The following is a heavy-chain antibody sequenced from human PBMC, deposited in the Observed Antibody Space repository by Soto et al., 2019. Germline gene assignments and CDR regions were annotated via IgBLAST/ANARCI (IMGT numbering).Heavy chain of an antibody. CDR2: IIPIFGTA. D-gene: IGHD6-19*01. J-gene: IGHJ6*02. V-gene: IGHV1-69*01. CDR3: ERDNSSMSPPLKQWLVEEYYYCFGMDV. CDR1: GGTFSSYA. Sequence: QVQLVQSGAEVKKPGSSVKVSCKASGGTFSSYAISWVRQAPGQGLEWMGGIIPIFGTANYAQKFQGRVTITADESTSQTYMELSSLRSQENGVYYCERDNSSMSPPLKQWLVEEYYYCFGMDVWGQGTTVTVSS.